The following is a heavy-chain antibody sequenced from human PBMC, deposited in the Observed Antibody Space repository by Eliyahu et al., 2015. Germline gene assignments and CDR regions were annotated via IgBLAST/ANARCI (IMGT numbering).Heavy chain of an antibody. V-gene: IGHV3-21*01. J-gene: IGHJ6*02. CDR3: ARDNVDSPYGMDV. CDR2: ISSNSTYI. D-gene: IGHD2-21*01. Sequence: EVQLVESGGGLVKPGGSLRLSCAAXGXISGSNSLNWVRQAPGKGLEWVSSISSNSTYIYYADSVKGRFTISRDNAKSSLNLQMNSLRAEDTAVYYCARDNVDSPYGMDVWGQGTTVTVSS. CDR1: GXISGSNS.